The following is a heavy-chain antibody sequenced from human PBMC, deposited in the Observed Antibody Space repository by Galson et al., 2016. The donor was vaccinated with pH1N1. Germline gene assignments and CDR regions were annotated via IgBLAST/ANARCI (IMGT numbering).Heavy chain of an antibody. CDR3: ATDGGGDWYFEL. Sequence: SLRLSCAASGFTFTTNGMHWVRQAPGKGLEWVAVIWYDGSLKYYADSVKGRFTISRDNSKNTVYLQMNSLRGEDTAFYYCATDGGGDWYFELWGRGTLVTVSS. D-gene: IGHD3-16*01. CDR1: GFTFTTNG. V-gene: IGHV3-33*01. J-gene: IGHJ2*01. CDR2: IWYDGSLK.